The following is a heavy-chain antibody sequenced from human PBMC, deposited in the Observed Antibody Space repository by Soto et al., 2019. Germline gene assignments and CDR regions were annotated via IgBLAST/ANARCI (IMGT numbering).Heavy chain of an antibody. CDR2: INPDSGAT. CDR1: GYSFTGYY. Sequence: HEHLVQSGAEVKRSGASLKVSCKASGYSFTGYYIHWVRQAPGQGLEWMGWINPDSGATNYAQNFQGRVTLTSDTSISTASMDLTSLTSDDTAVYYCARGDYGTGGYPFPYFDYWGQGTLVIVSS. J-gene: IGHJ4*02. D-gene: IGHD2-8*02. V-gene: IGHV1-2*02. CDR3: ARGDYGTGGYPFPYFDY.